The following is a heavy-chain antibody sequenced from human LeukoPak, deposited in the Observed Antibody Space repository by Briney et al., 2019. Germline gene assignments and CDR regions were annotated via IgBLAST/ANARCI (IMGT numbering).Heavy chain of an antibody. CDR1: GFTFTSSA. CDR3: AAEAAYYYDSRDAFDV. V-gene: IGHV1-58*01. J-gene: IGHJ3*01. Sequence: AAGKVSCKASGFTFTSSAVQWVRQARGQRLEWIGWIVVGSGNTNYAQKFQERVTITRDMSTSLVYMELSSLRSEDTAVYYCAAEAAYYYDSRDAFDVWGEGTMV. D-gene: IGHD3-22*01. CDR2: IVVGSGNT.